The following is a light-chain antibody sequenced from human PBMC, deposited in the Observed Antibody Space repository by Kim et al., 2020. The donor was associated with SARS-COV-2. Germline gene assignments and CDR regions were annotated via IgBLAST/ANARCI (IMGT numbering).Light chain of an antibody. CDR3: QHYGSSPRT. CDR2: GAS. J-gene: IGKJ1*01. V-gene: IGKV3-20*01. Sequence: EIVLTQSPGTLSLSPGERATLSCRASQSVSSSYLAWYQQKPGQAPRLLIYGASRRATGIPDRISGSGSGTDFTLTISRLEPEDFAVYYCQHYGSSPRTFGQGTKVDIK. CDR1: QSVSSSY.